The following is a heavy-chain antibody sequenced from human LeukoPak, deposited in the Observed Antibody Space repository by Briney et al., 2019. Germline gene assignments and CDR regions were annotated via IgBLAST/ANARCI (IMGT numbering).Heavy chain of an antibody. D-gene: IGHD6-19*01. CDR3: ARETSLAGFASGLGFNY. J-gene: IGHJ4*02. CDR1: GYSISSGYF. V-gene: IGHV4-38-2*02. CDR2: IYHSGTT. Sequence: SETLSLTCSVSGYSISSGYFWGWIRQPPGKGLEWIGSIYHSGTTPYNPSLKSRVTISVDTSKNQFSLKLSSVTAADTAVYYCARETSLAGFASGLGFNYWGQGILVTVSS.